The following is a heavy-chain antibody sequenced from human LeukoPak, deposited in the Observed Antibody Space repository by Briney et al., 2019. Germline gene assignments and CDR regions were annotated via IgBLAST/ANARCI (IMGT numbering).Heavy chain of an antibody. CDR1: GYTLTELS. Sequence: ASVKVSCKVSGYTLTELSMHWVRQAPGKGLEWMGGFDPEDGETIYAQKFQGRVTMTEDTSTDTAYMELSSLRSEDTAVYYCATPRPYYYDSSGYYSYYIDYWGQGTLVTVSS. CDR3: ATPRPYYYDSSGYYSYYIDY. J-gene: IGHJ4*02. CDR2: FDPEDGET. D-gene: IGHD3-22*01. V-gene: IGHV1-24*01.